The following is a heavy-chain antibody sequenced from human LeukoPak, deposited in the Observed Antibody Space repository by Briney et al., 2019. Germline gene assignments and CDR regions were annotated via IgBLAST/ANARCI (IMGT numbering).Heavy chain of an antibody. D-gene: IGHD1-26*01. CDR2: ISSSSTYI. J-gene: IGHJ3*02. V-gene: IGHV3-21*01. Sequence: GGSLRLSCAVSGFTFSSYSMNWVRQAPGKGLEWVSSISSSSTYIYYTDSVKGRFTISRDNAKNSLYLQMNSLRAEDTAVYYCARDYSGSYYAFDIWGQGTMVTVSS. CDR3: ARDYSGSYYAFDI. CDR1: GFTFSSYS.